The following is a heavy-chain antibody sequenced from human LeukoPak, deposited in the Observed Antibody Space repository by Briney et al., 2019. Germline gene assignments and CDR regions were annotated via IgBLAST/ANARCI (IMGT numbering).Heavy chain of an antibody. V-gene: IGHV3-9*01. CDR2: ISWNSGSI. CDR3: ATSRGGKRGENYFDY. D-gene: IGHD2-15*01. Sequence: GGSLRLSCAASGFTFDDYAMHWVRQAPGKGLEWVSGISWNSGSIGYADSVKGRFTISRDNAKNSLYLQMNRLRAEDTALYYCATSRGGKRGENYFDYWGQGTLVTVSS. J-gene: IGHJ4*02. CDR1: GFTFDDYA.